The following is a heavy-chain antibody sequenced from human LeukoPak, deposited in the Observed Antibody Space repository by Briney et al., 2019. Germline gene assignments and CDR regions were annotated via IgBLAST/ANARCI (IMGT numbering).Heavy chain of an antibody. Sequence: GASVKVSCKVSGYTLTELSMHWVRQAPGKGLEWVSYISGSSRTIYYADSVKGRFTISRDNAKNSLHLQINSLRDEDTAVYYCAIRGYYDTTYAYDYHAMDVWGQGTAVTVSS. CDR1: GYTLTELS. CDR3: AIRGYYDTTYAYDYHAMDV. CDR2: ISGSSRTI. J-gene: IGHJ6*02. D-gene: IGHD3-22*01. V-gene: IGHV3-48*02.